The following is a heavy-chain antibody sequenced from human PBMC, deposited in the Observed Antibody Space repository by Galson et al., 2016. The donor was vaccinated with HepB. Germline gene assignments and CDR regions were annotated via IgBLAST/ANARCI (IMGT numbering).Heavy chain of an antibody. D-gene: IGHD1-14*01. CDR3: ARDKGRITTIGMDV. CDR2: IIPIFGTA. Sequence: SVKVSCKASGDTFSSYAISWVRQAPGQGLEWMGGIIPIFGTANYAQKFQGRVTITADESTSTAYMQLSSLRSEDTAVYYCARDKGRITTIGMDVWGQGTTVTVSS. CDR1: GDTFSSYA. J-gene: IGHJ6*02. V-gene: IGHV1-69*13.